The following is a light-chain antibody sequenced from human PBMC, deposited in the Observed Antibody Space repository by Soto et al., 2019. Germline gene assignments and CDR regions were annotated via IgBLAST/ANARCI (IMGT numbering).Light chain of an antibody. V-gene: IGLV4-69*01. Sequence: QLVVTQSPSASASLGASVKLTCTLSSGQSSYAIAWHQQQPEKGPRYLMKVDSDGSHSKGDGIPDRFSGSSSGTERYLTISPLQSEDEADYYCQTGGTGLCVFGGGTKVTVL. J-gene: IGLJ3*02. CDR3: QTGGTGLCV. CDR1: SGQSSYA. CDR2: VDSDGSH.